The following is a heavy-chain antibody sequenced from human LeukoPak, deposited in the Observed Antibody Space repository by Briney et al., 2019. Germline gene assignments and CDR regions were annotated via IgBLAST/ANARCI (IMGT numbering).Heavy chain of an antibody. D-gene: IGHD4-23*01. CDR3: AREQLPVVTPAYYYGMDV. CDR1: GFTFSSYG. Sequence: TGGSLRLSCAASGFTFSSYGMHWVRQAPGKGLEWVATISRDGSNKYYADSVKGRFTISRDNSKNTLYLQMNSLRAEDTAVYYCAREQLPVVTPAYYYGMDVWGQGTTVTVSS. J-gene: IGHJ6*02. CDR2: ISRDGSNK. V-gene: IGHV3-30*03.